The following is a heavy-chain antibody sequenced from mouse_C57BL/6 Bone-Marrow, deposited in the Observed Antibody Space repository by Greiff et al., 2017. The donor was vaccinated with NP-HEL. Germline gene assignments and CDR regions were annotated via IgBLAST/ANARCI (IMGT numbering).Heavy chain of an antibody. V-gene: IGHV14-4*01. CDR1: GFNIKDDY. CDR3: TTGDYDSWFAY. D-gene: IGHD2-4*01. Sequence: EVQLQQSGAELVRPGASVKLSCTASGFNIKDDYMHWVKQRPEQGLEWIGWIDPENGDTEYASKLQGKATLTADTSSNTAYLQLSSLTSEDTAVYYCTTGDYDSWFAYWGQGTLVTVSA. CDR2: IDPENGDT. J-gene: IGHJ3*01.